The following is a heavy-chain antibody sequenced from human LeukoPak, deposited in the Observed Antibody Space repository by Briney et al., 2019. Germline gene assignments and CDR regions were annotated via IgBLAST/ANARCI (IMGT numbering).Heavy chain of an antibody. V-gene: IGHV4-34*01. Sequence: KPSETLSLTCAVYGGSFSGCYWSWIHQPPGKGLEWIGEINHSGSTNYNPSLKSRVTISVDTSKNQFSLKLSSVTAADTAVYYCARGRGEDYYDSSGSLDYWGQGTLVTVSS. CDR3: ARGRGEDYYDSSGSLDY. CDR2: INHSGST. D-gene: IGHD3-22*01. J-gene: IGHJ4*02. CDR1: GGSFSGCY.